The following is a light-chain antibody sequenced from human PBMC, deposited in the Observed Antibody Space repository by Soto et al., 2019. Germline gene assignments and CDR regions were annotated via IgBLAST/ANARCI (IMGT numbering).Light chain of an antibody. CDR3: QQRSNWPPT. V-gene: IGKV3-11*01. J-gene: IGKJ4*01. CDR1: ETITYY. CDR2: DAS. Sequence: IVLTQSPVTLSLSPGDRATLSCRASETITYYLAWYQQKPGQAPRLLMYDASHRATGVPARFSGSGSGTDFTLTISSLEPEDFAVYYCQQRSNWPPTFGGGTKVEIK.